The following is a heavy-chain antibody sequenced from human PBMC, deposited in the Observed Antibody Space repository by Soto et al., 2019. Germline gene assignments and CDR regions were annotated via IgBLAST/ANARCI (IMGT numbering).Heavy chain of an antibody. CDR1: GFTFSSYA. D-gene: IGHD3-22*01. V-gene: IGHV3-23*01. CDR2: ISGSGGST. Sequence: GGSLRLSCAASGFTFSSYAMSWVRQAPGKGLEWVSAISGSGGSTYYADSAKGRFTISRDNSKNTLYLQMNSLRAEDTAVYYCAKPYDSSGYYYVFVYHFDYWGQGTLVTVSS. CDR3: AKPYDSSGYYYVFVYHFDY. J-gene: IGHJ4*02.